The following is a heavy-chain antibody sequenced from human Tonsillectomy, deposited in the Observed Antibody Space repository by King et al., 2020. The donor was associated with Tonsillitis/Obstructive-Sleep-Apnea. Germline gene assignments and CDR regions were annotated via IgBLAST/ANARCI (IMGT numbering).Heavy chain of an antibody. CDR3: ARGALSPGIAVAGTPPGGY. CDR2: INHRGST. D-gene: IGHD6-19*01. J-gene: IGHJ4*02. Sequence: VQLPQWGAGLLKPSETLSLTCAVYGGSFSGYYWSWIRQPPGKGLDWIGEINHRGSTNYNPSLKSRVTISVDTSKNQFSLKLSSVTAADTAVYYCARGALSPGIAVAGTPPGGYWGQGTLVTVSS. CDR1: GGSFSGYY. V-gene: IGHV4-34*01.